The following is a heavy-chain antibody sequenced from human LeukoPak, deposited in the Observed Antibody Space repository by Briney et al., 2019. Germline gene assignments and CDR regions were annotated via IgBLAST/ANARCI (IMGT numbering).Heavy chain of an antibody. J-gene: IGHJ4*02. CDR3: ARSSGWYSGSIYYSDY. CDR1: SGSFSGYY. Sequence: SETLSLTCAVYSGSFSGYYWSWIRQPPGKGLEWIGEINHSGSTNYNPSLKSRVTISVDTSKNQFSLKLSSVTAADTAVYYCARSSGWYSGSIYYSDYWGQGTLVTVSS. D-gene: IGHD6-19*01. CDR2: INHSGST. V-gene: IGHV4-34*01.